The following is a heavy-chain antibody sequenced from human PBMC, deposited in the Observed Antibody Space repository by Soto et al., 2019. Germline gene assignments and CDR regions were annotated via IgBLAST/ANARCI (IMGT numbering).Heavy chain of an antibody. CDR3: TKDSRGGAGSGGYHDY. CDR1: RFTCTNYA. Sequence: EVQLLESGGCLVQPVGSLRLSCAASRFTCTNYAMCWVIQAPGKGLEWLSAISGSGGSTNYSDSVKGRFTISRDNSKNTLYLQMNSLRVEDTALYYCTKDSRGGAGSGGYHDYWGHGTLVTVSS. V-gene: IGHV3-23*01. CDR2: ISGSGGST. D-gene: IGHD6-19*01. J-gene: IGHJ4*01.